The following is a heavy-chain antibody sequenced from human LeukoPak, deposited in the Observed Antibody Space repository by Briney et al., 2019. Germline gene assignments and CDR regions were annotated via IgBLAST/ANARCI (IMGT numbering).Heavy chain of an antibody. CDR3: ARQGYTYYYDSSGYYPFDY. CDR2: INHSGST. J-gene: IGHJ4*02. D-gene: IGHD3-22*01. V-gene: IGHV4-34*01. CDR1: GGSFSGYY. Sequence: SETLSLTCAVYGGSFSGYYWSWIRQPPGKGLEWIGEINHSGSTYYNPSLKSRVTISVDTSKNQFSLKLSSVTAADTAVYYCARQGYTYYYDSSGYYPFDYWGQGTLVTVSS.